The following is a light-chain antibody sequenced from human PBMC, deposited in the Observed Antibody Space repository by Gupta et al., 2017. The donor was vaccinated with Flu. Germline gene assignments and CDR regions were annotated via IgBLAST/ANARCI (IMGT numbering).Light chain of an antibody. CDR1: HDIRSD. CDR3: LQGDGPLYT. J-gene: IGKJ2*01. V-gene: IGKV1-39*01. Sequence: DIQMTQSPSSLSASVGDRISITCRSSHDIRSDLNWYQQKPGKAPTLLIYAVSSLQSGVPSRFSGSGSGTHFTLTISRLQSEDFATYYCLQGDGPLYTFGQGTKVEIK. CDR2: AVS.